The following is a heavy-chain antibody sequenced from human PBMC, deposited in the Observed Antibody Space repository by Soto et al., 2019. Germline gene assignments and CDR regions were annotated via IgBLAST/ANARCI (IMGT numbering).Heavy chain of an antibody. CDR2: IIPLFGTP. D-gene: IGHD4-4*01. CDR3: AIERVAEMSTGGYFDN. CDR1: GGTFSDLA. J-gene: IGHJ4*02. Sequence: QVHLVQSGAEVKKPGSSVKVSCKTSGGTFSDLAFSWVRQAPRQGLEWVGGIIPLFGTPNYAREFQGRVSISADESSNTVYMELRSLRSEDTAVYYCAIERVAEMSTGGYFDNWGQGTLVTVSS. V-gene: IGHV1-69*01.